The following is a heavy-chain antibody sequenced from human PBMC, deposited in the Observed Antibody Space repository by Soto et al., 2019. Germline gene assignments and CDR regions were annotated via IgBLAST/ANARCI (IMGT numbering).Heavy chain of an antibody. D-gene: IGHD3-16*01. CDR1: GGTFSSYA. V-gene: IGHV1-69*12. CDR3: ARVHEGGVWFDP. J-gene: IGHJ5*02. Sequence: QVQLVQSGAEVKKPGSSVKVSCKASGGTFSSYAISWVRQAPGQGLEWMGGIIPIFGTANYAQKFQGRVTITADEATSTAYMGLSSLRSEDAAGYYCARVHEGGVWFDPWGQGTLVTVSS. CDR2: IIPIFGTA.